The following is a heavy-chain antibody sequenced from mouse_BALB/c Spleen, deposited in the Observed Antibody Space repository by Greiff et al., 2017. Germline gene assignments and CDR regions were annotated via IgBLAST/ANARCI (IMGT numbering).Heavy chain of an antibody. D-gene: IGHD1-1*01. CDR2: ISSGGST. J-gene: IGHJ4*01. V-gene: IGHV5-6-5*01. CDR3: ARGHYGSSCYAMDY. CDR1: GFTFSSYA. Sequence: DVMLVESGGGLVQPGGSRKLSCAASGFTFSSYAMSWVRQTPEKRLEWVASISSGGSTYYPDSVKGRFTISRDNARNILYLQMSSLRSEDTAMYYCARGHYGSSCYAMDYWGQGTSVTVSS.